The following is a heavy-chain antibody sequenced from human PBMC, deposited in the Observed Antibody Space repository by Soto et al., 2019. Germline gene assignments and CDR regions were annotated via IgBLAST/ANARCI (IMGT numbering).Heavy chain of an antibody. CDR2: IYHSGST. V-gene: IGHV4-30-2*01. J-gene: IGHJ4*02. D-gene: IGHD6-19*01. CDR1: GGSISSGGYS. CDR3: ARAGGLGAVAVDS. Sequence: QLQLQESGSGLVKPSQTLSLTCAVSGGSISSGGYSWSWIRQPPGKGLEWIGYIYHSGSTYYNPSLKSRVPISVARSKNQFSLKLSSGTAADTAVYYCARAGGLGAVAVDSWGQGTLVTVSS.